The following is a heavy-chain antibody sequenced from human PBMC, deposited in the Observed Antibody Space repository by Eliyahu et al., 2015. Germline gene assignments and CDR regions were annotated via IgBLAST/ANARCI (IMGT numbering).Heavy chain of an antibody. Sequence: QVQLVQSGAEVKXPGASXKVSCKASGYXFXXXYMHWVRQAPGQGLEWMGIINPSGGSTSYAQKFQGRVTMTRDTSTSTVYMELSSLRSEDTAVYYCARGQVQIAAAGTLYFQHWGQGTLVTVSS. CDR2: INPSGGST. D-gene: IGHD6-13*01. CDR3: ARGQVQIAAAGTLYFQH. J-gene: IGHJ1*01. V-gene: IGHV1-46*01. CDR1: GYXFXXXY.